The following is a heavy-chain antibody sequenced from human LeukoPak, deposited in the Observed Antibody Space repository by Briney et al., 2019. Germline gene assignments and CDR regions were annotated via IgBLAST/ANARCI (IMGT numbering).Heavy chain of an antibody. CDR2: IYYSGNT. Sequence: PSETLSLTCTVSGASVSSESYYCSWIRQPPGKGLEWIGYIYYSGNTNYSPSLKSRVTISVDTSKNQFSLRLSSVTAADTAVYYCARGPRGYCSGGSCYHYWGQGTLVTVSS. D-gene: IGHD2-15*01. CDR1: GASVSSESYY. V-gene: IGHV4-61*01. J-gene: IGHJ4*02. CDR3: ARGPRGYCSGGSCYHY.